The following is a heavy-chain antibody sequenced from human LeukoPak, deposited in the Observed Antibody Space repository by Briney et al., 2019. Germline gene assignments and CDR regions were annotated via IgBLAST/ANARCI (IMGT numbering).Heavy chain of an antibody. CDR1: GESFSGYY. CDR2: INHSGST. J-gene: IGHJ3*02. Sequence: SETLSLTCAVYGESFSGYYWSWIRQPPGKGLEWIGEINHSGSTNYNPSLKSRVTISVDTSKNYFSLKLSSVTAADTAVYYCARHTYFGFDIWGQGTMVTVSS. V-gene: IGHV4-34*01. D-gene: IGHD2/OR15-2a*01. CDR3: ARHTYFGFDI.